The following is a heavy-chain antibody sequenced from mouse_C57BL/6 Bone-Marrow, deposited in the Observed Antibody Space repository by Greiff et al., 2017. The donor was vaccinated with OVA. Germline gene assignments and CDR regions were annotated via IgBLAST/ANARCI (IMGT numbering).Heavy chain of an antibody. D-gene: IGHD1-1*01. CDR3: ARGNFGSSFYAMDY. J-gene: IGHJ4*01. CDR2: IDPANDDT. Sequence: VQLKESVAELVRPGASVKLSCTASGFNIKNTYMHWVKQRPEQGLEWIGRIDPANDDTKYAPKFQGKATMTADTSSNTAYLQLRSLSSEDTAVYCCARGNFGSSFYAMDYWGQGTSVTVSS. CDR1: GFNIKNTY. V-gene: IGHV14-3*01.